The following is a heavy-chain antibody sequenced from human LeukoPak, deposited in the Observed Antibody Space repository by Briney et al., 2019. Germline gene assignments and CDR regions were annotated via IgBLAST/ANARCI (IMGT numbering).Heavy chain of an antibody. CDR2: ISGSGGST. D-gene: IGHD3-3*01. CDR3: AKDASSGGDFWSGYSGRYYYYYGMDV. V-gene: IGHV3-23*01. J-gene: IGHJ6*02. Sequence: GGSLRLSCAASGFTFSSYAMSWVRQAPGKGLEWVSAISGSGGSTYYADSVKGRFTISRDNSKNTLYLQMNSLRAEDTAVYYCAKDASSGGDFWSGYSGRYYYYYGMDVWGQGITVTVSS. CDR1: GFTFSSYA.